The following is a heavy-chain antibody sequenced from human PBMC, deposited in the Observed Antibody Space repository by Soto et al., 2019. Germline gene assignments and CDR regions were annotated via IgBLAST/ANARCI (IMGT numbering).Heavy chain of an antibody. CDR1: GFTFSSYS. CDR2: ISSSSSYI. D-gene: IGHD3-10*01. Sequence: GGSLRLSCAASGFTFSSYSMNWVRQAPGKGLEWVSSISSSSSYIYYADSVKGRFTISRDNAKNSLYLQMNSLRAEDTAVYYCARVNYYGSGSQQGYYYYYGMDVWGQGTTVTVSS. CDR3: ARVNYYGSGSQQGYYYYYGMDV. V-gene: IGHV3-21*01. J-gene: IGHJ6*02.